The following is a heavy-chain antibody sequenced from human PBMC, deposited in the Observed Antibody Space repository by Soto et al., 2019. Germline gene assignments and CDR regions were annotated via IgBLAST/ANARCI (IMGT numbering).Heavy chain of an antibody. V-gene: IGHV1-69*12. CDR2: IIPIFGTA. J-gene: IGHJ6*02. CDR3: ASHSYGSFPHYCHGMDV. Sequence: QVQLVQSGAEVKKPGSSVKVSCKASGGTFSSYASSWVRQAPGQGLEWMGGIIPIFGTANYAQKFQGRVTITAGDPTSTAYIELSRLRSEDTAVYYCASHSYGSFPHYCHGMDVWGQGTTVTVSS. CDR1: GGTFSSYA. D-gene: IGHD5-18*01.